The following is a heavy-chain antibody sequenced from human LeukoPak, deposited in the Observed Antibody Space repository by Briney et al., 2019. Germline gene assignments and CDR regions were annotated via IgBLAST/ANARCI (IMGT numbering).Heavy chain of an antibody. CDR3: ARTPLGRGAVAGTFDY. D-gene: IGHD6-19*01. CDR1: GDSVSSNSAA. Sequence: PSQTLSLTCAISGDSVSSNSAAWNWIRQSPSRGLEWLGRTYYRSKWYNDYAVSVKSRITINPDTSKNQFSLQLNSVTPEDTAVYYCARTPLGRGAVAGTFDYWGQGTLVTVSS. CDR2: TYYRSKWYN. V-gene: IGHV6-1*01. J-gene: IGHJ4*02.